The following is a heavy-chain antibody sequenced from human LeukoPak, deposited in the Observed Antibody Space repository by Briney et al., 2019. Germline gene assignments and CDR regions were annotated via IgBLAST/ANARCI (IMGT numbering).Heavy chain of an antibody. CDR1: GFTFDDYA. Sequence: PGGSLRLSCAASGFTFDDYAMHWVRQAPGKGLEWVSGISWNSGSIGYADSVKGRFTISRDNAKNTLYLQMNSLRAEDTAVYYCARASAETYYYGSGSDFWGQGTLVTVSS. CDR3: ARASAETYYYGSGSDF. J-gene: IGHJ4*02. D-gene: IGHD3-10*01. CDR2: ISWNSGSI. V-gene: IGHV3-9*01.